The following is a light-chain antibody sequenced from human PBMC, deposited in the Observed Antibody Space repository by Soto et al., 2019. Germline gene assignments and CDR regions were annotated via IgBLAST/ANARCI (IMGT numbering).Light chain of an antibody. V-gene: IGKV3-20*01. J-gene: IGKJ1*01. CDR3: QQYGSSGT. CDR2: GAS. Sequence: DIVLTQSPGTLSLSPGERATLSCRTSESISSEYLAWYQQRPGQAPRLLIYGASNRATGIPDRFSGSGSGTDFTLTISRLEPEDFAVYYCQQYGSSGTFGQGTKVDI. CDR1: ESISSEY.